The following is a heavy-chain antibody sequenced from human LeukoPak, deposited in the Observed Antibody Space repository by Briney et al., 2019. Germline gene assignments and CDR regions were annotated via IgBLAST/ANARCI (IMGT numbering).Heavy chain of an antibody. CDR3: ARADGSGWYTY. CDR2: TYYRSKWYN. Sequence: PSQTLSLTCAISGDSVSSSSAIWNWIRQSPSRGLEWLGRTYYRSKWYNDSAVSVKSRINVIPDTSKNQFSLQLNSVTPEDTAVYYCARADGSGWYTYWGQGTQVTVSS. D-gene: IGHD6-19*01. CDR1: GDSVSSSSAI. J-gene: IGHJ4*02. V-gene: IGHV6-1*01.